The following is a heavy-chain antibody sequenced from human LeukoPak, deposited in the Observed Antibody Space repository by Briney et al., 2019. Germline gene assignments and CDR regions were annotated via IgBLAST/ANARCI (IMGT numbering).Heavy chain of an antibody. V-gene: IGHV3-66*01. CDR2: IYSGGTI. Sequence: GGSLRLSCAASGFTVSSNYMNWVRQAPGKGLEWVSVIYSGGTIYYADSVKGRFTISRDNSRNTLYLQMNSLRAEDTAVYYCARDGGSYSNLDYWGQGTLVTVSS. D-gene: IGHD1-26*01. J-gene: IGHJ4*02. CDR1: GFTVSSNY. CDR3: ARDGGSYSNLDY.